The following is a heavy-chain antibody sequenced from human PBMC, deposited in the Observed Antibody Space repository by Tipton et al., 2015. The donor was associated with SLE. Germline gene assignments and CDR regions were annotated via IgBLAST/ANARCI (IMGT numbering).Heavy chain of an antibody. J-gene: IGHJ3*02. Sequence: GLVKPSETLSLTCAVYGGAFSGYNWIWVRQSPGKGLEWIGEINHSGIPYYNPSLKSRVTLSVDTSKRQFSLKVTSVTAADTAVYYCARDGHAGAFDIWGQGTMVTVSS. V-gene: IGHV4-34*01. CDR1: GGAFSGYN. CDR3: ARDGHAGAFDI. CDR2: INHSGIP.